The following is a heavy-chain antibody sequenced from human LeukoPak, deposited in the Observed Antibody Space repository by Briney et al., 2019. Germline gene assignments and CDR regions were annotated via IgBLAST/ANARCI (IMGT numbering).Heavy chain of an antibody. J-gene: IGHJ4*02. CDR2: LYYSGRT. CDR3: ASGFGSYYDSDY. CDR1: GGSISSSSYY. Sequence: KPSETLSLTCTVSGGSISSSSYYWGWIRQPPGKGLEWIGSLYYSGRTYYNPSLESRVTISVDTSKNQFSLKLGSVTAADTAVCYCASGFGSYYDSDYWGQGILVTVSS. V-gene: IGHV4-39*01. D-gene: IGHD3-10*01.